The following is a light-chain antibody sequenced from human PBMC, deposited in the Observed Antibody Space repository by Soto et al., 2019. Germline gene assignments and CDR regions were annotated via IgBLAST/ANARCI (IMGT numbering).Light chain of an antibody. CDR2: DVS. CDR3: SSYTSSSFYV. Sequence: QSALTQPASVSGSPGQSITISCTGTSSDVGGSNYVSWYQQHPGKAPKLMIYDVSNRPSGVSNRFSGSKSGNTASLTISGLQAEDEADYYCSSYTSSSFYVFGPGTKLTVL. J-gene: IGLJ1*01. CDR1: SSDVGGSNY. V-gene: IGLV2-14*01.